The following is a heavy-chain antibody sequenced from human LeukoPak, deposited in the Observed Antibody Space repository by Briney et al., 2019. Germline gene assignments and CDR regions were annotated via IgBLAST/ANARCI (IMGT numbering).Heavy chain of an antibody. Sequence: SETLSLTCAVYGGSFSGYYWSWIRQPPGKGLEWIGEINHSGSTNYNPSLKSRVTISVDTSKNQFSLKLSSVTAPDTAVYYCARVLSGFWSGYPYYFDYWGQGTLVTVSS. CDR2: INHSGST. V-gene: IGHV4-34*01. J-gene: IGHJ4*02. CDR3: ARVLSGFWSGYPYYFDY. CDR1: GGSFSGYY. D-gene: IGHD3-3*01.